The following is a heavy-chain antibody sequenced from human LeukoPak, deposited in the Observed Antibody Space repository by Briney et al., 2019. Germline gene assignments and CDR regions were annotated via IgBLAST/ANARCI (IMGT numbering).Heavy chain of an antibody. CDR3: ARGLSSCYYLGFDY. D-gene: IGHD3-22*01. J-gene: IGHJ4*02. Sequence: PSETLSLTCTVSGGSISSHYWSWIRQPPGKGLEWIGYIYYSGSTNYNPSLKSRVTISVDTSKNQFSLKLSSVTAADTAVYYCARGLSSCYYLGFDYWGQGTLVTVSS. V-gene: IGHV4-59*11. CDR2: IYYSGST. CDR1: GGSISSHY.